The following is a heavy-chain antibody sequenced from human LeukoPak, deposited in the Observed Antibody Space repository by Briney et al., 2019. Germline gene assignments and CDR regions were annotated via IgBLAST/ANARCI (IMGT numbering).Heavy chain of an antibody. J-gene: IGHJ4*02. CDR3: AQKGYGSLTYFDS. Sequence: GGSLRLSCAASGFTFSSYAMSWVRQAPGKGLEWVSGISGSGGSTYYADSVKGRFTISRDNSKNALYLQMNSLRAEDTAVYYCAQKGYGSLTYFDSWGQGTLVTVSS. CDR1: GFTFSSYA. D-gene: IGHD3-10*01. CDR2: ISGSGGST. V-gene: IGHV3-23*01.